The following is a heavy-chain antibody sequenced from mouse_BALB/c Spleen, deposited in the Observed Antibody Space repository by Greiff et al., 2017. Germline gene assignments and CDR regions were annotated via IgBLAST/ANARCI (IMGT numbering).Heavy chain of an antibody. CDR2: INSNGGST. V-gene: IGHV5-6-3*01. CDR3: AREYGNYYFDY. J-gene: IGHJ2*01. D-gene: IGHD2-10*02. CDR1: GFTFSSYG. Sequence: EVNVVESGGGLVQPGGSLKLSCAASGFTFSSYGMSWVRQTPDKRLELVATINSNGGSTYYPDSVKGRFTISRDNAKNTLYLQMSSLKSEDTAMYYCAREYGNYYFDYWGQGTTLTVSS.